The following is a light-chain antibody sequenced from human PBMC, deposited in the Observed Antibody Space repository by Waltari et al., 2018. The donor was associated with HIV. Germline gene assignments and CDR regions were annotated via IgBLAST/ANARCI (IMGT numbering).Light chain of an antibody. V-gene: IGKV1-NL1*01. CDR3: QQYYRTPLT. CDR2: SVS. Sequence: DIQMTQSPSFLSASVGDRVTLTCRASQGTTNSLAWYQQKAGKAPKLLVYSVSRLESGVPSRFSGSGSGTDYTLTISSLQPEDFATYYCQQYYRTPLTFGGGTKVEMK. CDR1: QGTTNS. J-gene: IGKJ4*01.